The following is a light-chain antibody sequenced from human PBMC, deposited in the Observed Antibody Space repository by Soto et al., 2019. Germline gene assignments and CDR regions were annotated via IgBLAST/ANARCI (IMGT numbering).Light chain of an antibody. Sequence: EIVMTQSPATLSVSPGERATLSCRASQSVSSNLAWYQQRPGQAPRLLIYGASTRATGIPARFSGSGSGTEFTLTISSLQSEAFAVYYCQQYNNWPLPTFGGGTKVEIK. CDR3: QQYNNWPLPT. V-gene: IGKV3-15*01. CDR2: GAS. J-gene: IGKJ4*01. CDR1: QSVSSN.